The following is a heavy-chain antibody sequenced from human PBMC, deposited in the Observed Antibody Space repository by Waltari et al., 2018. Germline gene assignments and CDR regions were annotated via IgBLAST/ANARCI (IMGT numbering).Heavy chain of an antibody. V-gene: IGHV1-69*05. CDR2: IIPIVGTA. CDR3: AGGDYAAFDI. J-gene: IGHJ3*02. D-gene: IGHD4-17*01. CDR1: GGTFSSHA. Sequence: QVQLVQSGAEVKKPGYSVKVSCKASGGTFSSHAISWVRQDPGQGLEWMGGIIPIVGTANYAQKCQGKVTITTDESTSTGYMELSSLRSEDTAVYYCAGGDYAAFDIWGQGTMVTVSS.